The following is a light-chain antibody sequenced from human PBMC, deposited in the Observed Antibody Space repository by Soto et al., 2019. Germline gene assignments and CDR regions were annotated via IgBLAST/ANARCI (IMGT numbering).Light chain of an antibody. V-gene: IGLV2-8*01. CDR2: EVN. Sequence: QSALTQPPSASGSPGQSVAISCTGTSSDVGGYNYVSWYQQHPGKAPKLMIYEVNKRPSGVPDRFSGSKSGNTASLTVSGLQAEDEADYYCSSYAGSSNVFGTGTTVNAL. CDR3: SSYAGSSNV. J-gene: IGLJ1*01. CDR1: SSDVGGYNY.